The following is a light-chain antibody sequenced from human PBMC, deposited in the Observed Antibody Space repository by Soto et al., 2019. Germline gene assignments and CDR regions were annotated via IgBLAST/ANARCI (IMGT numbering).Light chain of an antibody. CDR1: QSLSRYF. CDR2: DAS. Sequence: EIVLTQSPSTLSFSPGDGATLSCRASQSLSRYFLAWYQQKPGQAPRLLIYDASNRATGVPDRFSGSGSGKDFTLTISRLESEDFAVYHCQQYENSPLTFGGGTKVEIX. V-gene: IGKV3-20*01. CDR3: QQYENSPLT. J-gene: IGKJ4*01.